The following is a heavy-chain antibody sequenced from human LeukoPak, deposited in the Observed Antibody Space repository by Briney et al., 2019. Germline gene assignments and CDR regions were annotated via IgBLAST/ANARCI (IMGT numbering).Heavy chain of an antibody. Sequence: GGSLRLSCAASGFTFSSYGMHWVRQAPGKGLEWVAFIRYDGSNKYYADSVKGRFTISRDNSKNTLYLQMNSLRAEDTAVYYCAKALAVAGTSGFDYWGQGTLVTVSS. D-gene: IGHD6-19*01. CDR3: AKALAVAGTSGFDY. V-gene: IGHV3-30*02. CDR2: IRYDGSNK. CDR1: GFTFSSYG. J-gene: IGHJ4*02.